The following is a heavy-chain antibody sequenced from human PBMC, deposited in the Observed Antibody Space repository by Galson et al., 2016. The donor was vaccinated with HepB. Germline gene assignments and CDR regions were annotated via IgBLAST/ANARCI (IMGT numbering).Heavy chain of an antibody. CDR2: INYNGHT. CDR3: GRWNEGLDY. J-gene: IGHJ4*02. V-gene: IGHV4-59*01. D-gene: IGHD1-1*01. Sequence: SETLSLTCTVSGDSLIHYYWGWIRQPPGKGLEWIGHINYNGHTNYNLSLTSRLSMSVDTSSNQFSLKLSSVTAADTAVYSCGRWNEGLDYWGQGTLVTVSS. CDR1: GDSLIHYY.